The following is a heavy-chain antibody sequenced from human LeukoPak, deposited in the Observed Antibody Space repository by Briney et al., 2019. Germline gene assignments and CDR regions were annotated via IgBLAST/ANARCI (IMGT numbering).Heavy chain of an antibody. CDR1: GFTFSSYA. V-gene: IGHV3-23*01. Sequence: PGGSLRLSCAASGFTFSSYAMSWVRQAPGKGLEWVSAISGSGGSTYYAYSVKGRFTISRDNSKNTLYLQMNRLRAEDTAVYYCAKVSYYDSSGQSNHYYYMDVWGKGTTVTVSS. J-gene: IGHJ6*03. CDR3: AKVSYYDSSGQSNHYYYMDV. D-gene: IGHD3-22*01. CDR2: ISGSGGST.